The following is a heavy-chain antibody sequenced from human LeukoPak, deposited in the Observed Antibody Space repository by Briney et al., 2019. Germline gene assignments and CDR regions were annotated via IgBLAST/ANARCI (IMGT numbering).Heavy chain of an antibody. J-gene: IGHJ3*02. Sequence: GGSLRLSCAASGFTFSSYAMSWVRQAPGKGLEWVSYISSSGSTIYYADSVKGRFTISRDNAKNSLYLQMNSLRAEDTAVYYCARRGYSSGIDAFDIWGRGTMVTVSS. CDR1: GFTFSSYA. D-gene: IGHD6-19*01. CDR2: ISSSGSTI. V-gene: IGHV3-48*04. CDR3: ARRGYSSGIDAFDI.